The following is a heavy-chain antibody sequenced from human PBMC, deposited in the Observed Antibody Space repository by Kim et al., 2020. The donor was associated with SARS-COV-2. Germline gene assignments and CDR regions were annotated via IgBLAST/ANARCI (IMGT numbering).Heavy chain of an antibody. Sequence: GRFTISRDNSKNTLYLQMNSLRAEDTAVYYCAKAVGKRLLWFGEPYGMDVWGQGTTVTVSS. CDR3: AKAVGKRLLWFGEPYGMDV. J-gene: IGHJ6*02. V-gene: IGHV3-23*01. D-gene: IGHD3-10*01.